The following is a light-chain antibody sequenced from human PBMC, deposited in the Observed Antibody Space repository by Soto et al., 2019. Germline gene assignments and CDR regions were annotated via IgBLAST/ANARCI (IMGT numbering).Light chain of an antibody. CDR3: QQANSFPFT. CDR2: AAS. J-gene: IGKJ2*01. V-gene: IGKV1-12*01. CDR1: QSINTW. Sequence: DLQMTQSLSSVSASVGDRVTITCRASQSINTWLAWYQQKPGEAPKLLIYAASTLQSGVPSRFSGTGSGTDFTLAISSLKPEHFATYFCQQANSFPFTFVQVTKLAIK.